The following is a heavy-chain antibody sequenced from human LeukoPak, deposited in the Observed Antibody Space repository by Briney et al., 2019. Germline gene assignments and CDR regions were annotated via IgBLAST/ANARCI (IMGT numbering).Heavy chain of an antibody. V-gene: IGHV3-11*03. CDR1: EFTCSDYH. CDR2: IRSSGSDT. CDR3: ARAIAVTPWYFDL. D-gene: IGHD6-19*01. Sequence: GGSLRLSCAASEFTCSDYHMSWIRQAPGKGLEWISYIRSSGSDTNYADSVRGRFTISRDNAKNSLYLQMNSLRAEDTAVYYCARAIAVTPWYFDLWGRGTLVTVSS. J-gene: IGHJ2*01.